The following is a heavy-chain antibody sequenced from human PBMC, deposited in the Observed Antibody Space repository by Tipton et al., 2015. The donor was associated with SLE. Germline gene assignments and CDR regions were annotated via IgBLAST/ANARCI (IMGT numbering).Heavy chain of an antibody. CDR2: IYSGGYT. Sequence: SLRLSCAASGFTFSSYAMSWVRQAPGKGLEWVSVIYSGGYTYYADSVKGRFTISRDNSKNTLYLQMTSLRAEDTAVYYCAKFASTLSELRPTYYYFYYYMNVWGTGTTVTVSS. V-gene: IGHV3-23*03. D-gene: IGHD3-3*02. CDR1: GFTFSSYA. CDR3: AKFASTLSELRPTYYYFYYYMNV. J-gene: IGHJ6*03.